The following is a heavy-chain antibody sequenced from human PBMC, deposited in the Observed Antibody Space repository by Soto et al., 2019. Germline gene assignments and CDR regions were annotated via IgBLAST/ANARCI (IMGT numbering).Heavy chain of an antibody. Sequence: LSLTCTVSGGSVSSGSYYWSWIRQPPGKGLEWIGYIYYSGSTNYSPSLKSRVTISVDTSKNQFSLKLSSVTAADTAVYYCARDRVTFGGVIVLSSWGQGTLVTVSS. CDR3: ARDRVTFGGVIVLSS. J-gene: IGHJ4*02. CDR1: GGSVSSGSYY. D-gene: IGHD3-16*02. CDR2: IYYSGST. V-gene: IGHV4-61*01.